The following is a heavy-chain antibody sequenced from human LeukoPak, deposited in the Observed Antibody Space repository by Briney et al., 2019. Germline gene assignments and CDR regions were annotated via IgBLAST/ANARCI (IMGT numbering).Heavy chain of an antibody. CDR3: ARRAGEYSHPYDY. Sequence: GGSLRLSCTLSGFTASSNSTSWVRHAPGKGLGWVSFIYSGGNTHYSDSVKGRFTISRDNSKTTLYLQMSSLRAEDTAVYYCARRAGEYSHPYDYWGQGTLVTVSS. CDR2: IYSGGNT. V-gene: IGHV3-53*01. J-gene: IGHJ4*02. CDR1: GFTASSNS. D-gene: IGHD4-17*01.